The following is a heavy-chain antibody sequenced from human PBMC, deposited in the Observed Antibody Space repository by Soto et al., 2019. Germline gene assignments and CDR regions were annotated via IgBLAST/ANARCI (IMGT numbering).Heavy chain of an antibody. J-gene: IGHJ6*02. CDR3: ARGHSSGWYSNYYYGMDV. V-gene: IGHV4-59*01. CDR2: IYYSGST. Sequence: SETLSLTCTVSGGSISSYYWSWIRQPPGKGLEWIGYIYYSGSTNYNPSLKSRVTISVDTSKNQFSLKLSSVTAADTAVYYCARGHSSGWYSNYYYGMDVWGQGTTVTVSS. D-gene: IGHD6-19*01. CDR1: GGSISSYY.